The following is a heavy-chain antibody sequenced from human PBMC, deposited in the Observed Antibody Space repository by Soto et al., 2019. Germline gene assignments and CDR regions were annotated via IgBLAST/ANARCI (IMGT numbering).Heavy chain of an antibody. CDR2: IYYSGST. V-gene: IGHV4-31*03. CDR3: ARGDGREIVATITDPGSFDY. J-gene: IGHJ4*02. CDR1: GGSISSGGYS. D-gene: IGHD5-12*01. Sequence: QVQLQESGPGLVKPSQTLSLTCTVSGGSISSGGYSWSWIRQHPGKGLEWIGYIYYSGSTYYNPSLKSRVTISVDPSKNQFHLKLSSVTAADTAVYYCARGDGREIVATITDPGSFDYWGKGTLVTVSS.